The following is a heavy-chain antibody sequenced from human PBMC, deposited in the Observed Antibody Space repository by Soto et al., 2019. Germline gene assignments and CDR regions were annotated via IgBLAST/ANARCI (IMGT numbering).Heavy chain of an antibody. CDR2: INAGNGNT. J-gene: IGHJ3*02. V-gene: IGHV1-3*01. CDR1: GYTFTSYA. D-gene: IGHD4-17*01. CDR3: ARNDDYGDYHDAFDI. Sequence: ASVKVSCKASGYTFTSYAMHWVRQAPGQRLEWMGWINAGNGNTKYSQKFQGRVTITRDTSARTAYMELSSLRSEDTVVYYCARNDDYGDYHDAFDIWGQGTMVTVSS.